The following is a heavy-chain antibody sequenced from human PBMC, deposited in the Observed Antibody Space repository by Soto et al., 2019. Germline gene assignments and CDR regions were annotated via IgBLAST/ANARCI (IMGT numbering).Heavy chain of an antibody. CDR3: AKDERSGWGWYVMDV. Sequence: PSETLSLTCTVSGGSISSYYWSWIRQPAGKGLEWIGRIYTSGSTNYNPSLKSRVTMSVDTSKNQFSLKLSSVTADDTAVYYCAKDERSGWGWYVMDVWGQGTTVTVSS. J-gene: IGHJ6*02. D-gene: IGHD3-22*01. CDR1: GGSISSYY. CDR2: IYTSGST. V-gene: IGHV4-4*07.